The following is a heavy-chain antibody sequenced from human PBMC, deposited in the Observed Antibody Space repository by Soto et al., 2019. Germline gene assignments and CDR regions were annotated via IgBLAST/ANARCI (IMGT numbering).Heavy chain of an antibody. Sequence: QVQLVESGGGVVQPGRSLRLSCAASGFTFSSYGMHWVRQAPGKGLEWVAVISYDGSNKYYADSAKGRFTISRDNSKNTLYLQMNSLRAEDTAVYYCAKAPGYGGYWGQGTLVTVSS. J-gene: IGHJ4*02. V-gene: IGHV3-30*18. CDR3: AKAPGYGGY. D-gene: IGHD1-26*01. CDR2: ISYDGSNK. CDR1: GFTFSSYG.